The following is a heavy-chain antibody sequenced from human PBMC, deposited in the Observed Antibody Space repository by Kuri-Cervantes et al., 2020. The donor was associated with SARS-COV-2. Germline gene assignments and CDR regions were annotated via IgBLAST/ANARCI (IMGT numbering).Heavy chain of an antibody. J-gene: IGHJ6*02. V-gene: IGHV3-73*01. CDR2: IRSKANSYAT. CDR1: GFTFSGSA. CDR3: TSRTMDV. Sequence: GESLKISCAASGFTFSGSAMHWVRQASGKGLEWVGRIRSKANSYATAYAASVRGRFTISRDDSKNTAYLQMNSLKTEDTAGYYCTSRTMDVWGQGTTVTVSS.